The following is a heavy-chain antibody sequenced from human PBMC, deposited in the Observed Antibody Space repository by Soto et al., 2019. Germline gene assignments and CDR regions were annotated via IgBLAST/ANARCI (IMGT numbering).Heavy chain of an antibody. CDR3: AKLPWADYGGIFDP. CDR1: GGSISNYY. Sequence: QVQLQESGPGLVKPSETLSLTCTVSGGSISNYYWTWIRQPPGKGLEWIGYIHYSGSTNYNPPLTSRVTISVDTPKNPFSLKLSSVTAADTAVYYWAKLPWADYGGIFDPWGQGTLVTVSS. V-gene: IGHV4-59*01. D-gene: IGHD4-17*01. CDR2: IHYSGST. J-gene: IGHJ5*02.